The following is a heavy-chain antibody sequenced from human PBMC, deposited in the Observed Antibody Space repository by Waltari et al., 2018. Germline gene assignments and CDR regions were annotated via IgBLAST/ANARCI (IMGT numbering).Heavy chain of an antibody. CDR3: ATVPAQGYYGSGPFDP. D-gene: IGHD3-10*01. CDR1: GYTLTALS. V-gene: IGHV1-24*01. J-gene: IGHJ5*02. Sequence: QVQLVQSGAEVKKPGASVKVSCKVSGYTLTALSMHWLRPAPGKGLEWMGGFDPEDGETIYAQKFQGRVTMTEDTSTDTAYMELSSLRSEDTAVYYCATVPAQGYYGSGPFDPWGQGTLVTVSS. CDR2: FDPEDGET.